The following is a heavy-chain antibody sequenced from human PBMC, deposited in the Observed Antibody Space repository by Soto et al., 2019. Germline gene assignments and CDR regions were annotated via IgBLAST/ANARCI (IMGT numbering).Heavy chain of an antibody. V-gene: IGHV4-31*03. CDR2: TSNSGST. J-gene: IGHJ4*02. Sequence: QVQLQESGAGLVKPSQTLSLTCTVSGGSITSSGYYWSWIRQHPGEGLEWIGFTSNSGSTSYNPSLKSRVTISVDTSSNQFSLNLKSVTAADTAVYYCARGGCSTKVDYWGQGTLVTVSP. D-gene: IGHD2-2*01. CDR1: GGSITSSGYY. CDR3: ARGGCSTKVDY.